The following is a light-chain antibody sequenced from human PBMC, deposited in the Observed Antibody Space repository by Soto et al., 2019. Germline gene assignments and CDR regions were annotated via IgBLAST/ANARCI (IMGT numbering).Light chain of an antibody. CDR3: SSYAGSSNV. Sequence: QSVLTQPASVSGAPGQSITISCTGTSSDVGGDKYVSWYQQHPGKVPKLMIYEVNKRPSGVPDRFSGSKSGNTASLTVSGLQAEDEADYYCSSYAGSSNVFGTGTKLTVL. V-gene: IGLV2-8*01. J-gene: IGLJ1*01. CDR1: SSDVGGDKY. CDR2: EVN.